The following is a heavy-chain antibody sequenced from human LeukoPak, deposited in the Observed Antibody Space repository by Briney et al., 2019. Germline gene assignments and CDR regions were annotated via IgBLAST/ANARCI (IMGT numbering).Heavy chain of an antibody. CDR3: ATSRVGTTDY. V-gene: IGHV1-24*01. CDR2: FDPEDGET. D-gene: IGHD1-26*01. CDR1: GYTLTEFS. J-gene: IGHJ4*02. Sequence: ASVKVSCKVSGYTLTEFSMHWVRQAPGEGLVGMGGFDPEDGETIYAQKFQGRVTMTEDTSTDTAYMELSSLRSEDTAVYFCATSRVGTTDYWGQGTLVTVSS.